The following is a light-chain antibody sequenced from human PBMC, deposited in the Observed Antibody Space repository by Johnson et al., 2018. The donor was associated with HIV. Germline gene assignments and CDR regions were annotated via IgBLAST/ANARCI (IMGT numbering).Light chain of an antibody. CDR1: SSNIGNNY. CDR2: DNN. V-gene: IGLV1-51*01. J-gene: IGLJ1*01. CDR3: GTWDISLSVGYV. Sequence: QSVLTQPPSVSAAPGQKVTISCSGSSSNIGNNYVSWYQQLPGTAPKLLISDNNKRPSGIPDRFSGSKSGTSATLGITGLQTGDEADYYCGTWDISLSVGYVFGTGTKVTVL.